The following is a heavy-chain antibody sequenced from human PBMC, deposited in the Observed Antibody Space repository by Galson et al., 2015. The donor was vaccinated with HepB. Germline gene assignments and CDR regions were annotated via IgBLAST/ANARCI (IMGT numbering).Heavy chain of an antibody. CDR2: IRSKAYGGTT. V-gene: IGHV3-49*04. J-gene: IGHJ4*02. D-gene: IGHD3-22*01. CDR3: TRELYYYDSSGPASVAGVAY. Sequence: SLRLSCAASGFTFGDYAMSWVRQAPGKGLEWVGFIRSKAYGGTTEYAASVKGRFTISRDDSKSIAYLQMNSLKTEDTAVYYCTRELYYYDSSGPASVAGVAYWGQGTLV. CDR1: GFTFGDYA.